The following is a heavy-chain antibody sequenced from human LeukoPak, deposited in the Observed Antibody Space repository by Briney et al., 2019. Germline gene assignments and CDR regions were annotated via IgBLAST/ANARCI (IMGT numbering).Heavy chain of an antibody. J-gene: IGHJ3*02. CDR2: MYSRGST. D-gene: IGHD4-17*01. CDR1: GGYISSYS. V-gene: IGHV4-59*08. Sequence: SETLSLTCTVSGGYISSYSWSWIRQPPGKGLEWIGYMYSRGSTNDNPSLKSRVTISRDTSKNQLSLRVTSVTAADTAMYYCARHYLYGDPPAFDIWGQGTMVTVAS. CDR3: ARHYLYGDPPAFDI.